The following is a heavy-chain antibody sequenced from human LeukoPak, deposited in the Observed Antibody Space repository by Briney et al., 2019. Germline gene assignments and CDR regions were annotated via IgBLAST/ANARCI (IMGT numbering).Heavy chain of an antibody. CDR3: ARAMDTDYYYGMDV. J-gene: IGHJ6*02. V-gene: IGHV3-48*03. Sequence: PGGSLRLSCAASGFTFSSYEMNWVRQAPGKGLEWVSYISSSGSTIYYADSVKDRFTISRDNAKNSLYLQMNSLRAEDTAVYYCARAMDTDYYYGMDVWGQGTTVTVSS. CDR2: ISSSGSTI. D-gene: IGHD5-18*01. CDR1: GFTFSSYE.